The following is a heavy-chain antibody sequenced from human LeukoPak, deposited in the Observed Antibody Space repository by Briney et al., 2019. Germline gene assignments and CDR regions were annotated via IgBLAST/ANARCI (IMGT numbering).Heavy chain of an antibody. J-gene: IGHJ3*02. V-gene: IGHV4-61*02. D-gene: IGHD3-22*01. CDR2: IYTSGST. Sequence: SETLSLTCTVSGGSISSGSYYWSWIRQPAGKGLEWIGRIYTSGSTNYNLSLKSRVTISVDTSKNQFSLKLSSVTAADTAVYYCARDLLRLSGYYYEGAFDIWGQGTMVTVSS. CDR1: GGSISSGSYY. CDR3: ARDLLRLSGYYYEGAFDI.